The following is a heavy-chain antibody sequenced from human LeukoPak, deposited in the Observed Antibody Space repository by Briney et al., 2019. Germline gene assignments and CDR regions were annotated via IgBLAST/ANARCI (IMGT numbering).Heavy chain of an antibody. CDR2: INPNSGGT. CDR3: ARDLLMITFGGYLSSAARY. Sequence: ASVKVSCKASGYTFTGYYMHWVRQAPGQGLEWMGRINPNSGGTNYAQKFQGRVTMTRDTSISTAYMELSRLRSDDTAVCYCARDLLMITFGGYLSSAARYWGQGTLVTVSS. D-gene: IGHD3-16*01. V-gene: IGHV1-2*06. J-gene: IGHJ4*02. CDR1: GYTFTGYY.